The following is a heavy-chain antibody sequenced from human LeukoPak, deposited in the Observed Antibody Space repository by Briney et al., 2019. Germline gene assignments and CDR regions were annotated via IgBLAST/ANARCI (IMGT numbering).Heavy chain of an antibody. CDR3: AKSRSYYYDSSGYYSRYYFDY. Sequence: ASVKVSCKVSGYSLTELSMHWVRQAPGKGLEWMGGFDPEDGETIYAQKFQGRVTMTEDTSTDTAYMELSSLRSEDTAVYYCAKSRSYYYDSSGYYSRYYFDYWGQGTLVTVSS. V-gene: IGHV1-24*01. CDR2: FDPEDGET. D-gene: IGHD3-22*01. CDR1: GYSLTELS. J-gene: IGHJ4*02.